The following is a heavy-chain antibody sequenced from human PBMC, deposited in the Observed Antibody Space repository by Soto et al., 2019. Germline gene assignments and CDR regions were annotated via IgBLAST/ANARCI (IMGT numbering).Heavy chain of an antibody. CDR1: GGSFSGYY. CDR2: INHSGST. D-gene: IGHD5-18*01. CDR3: GTVGYGYGYYFDY. J-gene: IGHJ4*01. Sequence: PSETLSLTCAVYGGSFSGYYWTWIRYPPGKGVEWIGEINHSGSTNYNPPLKRPPTISVDTSNNHFSLKLNSLTAADTAVHYCGTVGYGYGYYFDYWGPGNLVTVSS. V-gene: IGHV4-34*01.